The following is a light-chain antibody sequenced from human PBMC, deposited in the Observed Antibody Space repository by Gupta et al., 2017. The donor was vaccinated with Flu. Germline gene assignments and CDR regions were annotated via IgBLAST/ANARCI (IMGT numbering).Light chain of an antibody. CDR2: EVN. J-gene: IGLJ1*01. Sequence: QSALTQPASVSGSPGQSITISCTGTSSDVGAYNHVSWYQQHPGKVPKLMIYEVNNRPSGVSDRLSGSKSGNTASLTISGLQAEDEADYYCSSYAGSSTFYVFGSGTRVSVL. V-gene: IGLV2-14*01. CDR1: SSDVGAYNH. CDR3: SSYAGSSTFYV.